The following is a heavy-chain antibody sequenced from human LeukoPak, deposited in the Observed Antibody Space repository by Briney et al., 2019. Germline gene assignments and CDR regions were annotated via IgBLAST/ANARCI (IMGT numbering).Heavy chain of an antibody. V-gene: IGHV4-30-2*01. D-gene: IGHD6-13*01. CDR3: ARQSSSWYFDY. CDR2: IYHSGST. Sequence: PSQTLSLTCTVSGGSISSGGYYWSWSRQPPGNGLEWIGYIYHSGSTYYNPSLKSRVTISVDRSKNQFSLKLSSVTAADTAVYYCARQSSSWYFDYWGQGTLVTVSS. CDR1: GGSISSGGYY. J-gene: IGHJ4*02.